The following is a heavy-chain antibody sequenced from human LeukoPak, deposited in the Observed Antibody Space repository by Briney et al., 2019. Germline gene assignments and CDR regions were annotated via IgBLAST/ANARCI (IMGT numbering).Heavy chain of an antibody. CDR2: ISYDGSNK. CDR3: AKDSSGCLDY. D-gene: IGHD6-19*01. V-gene: IGHV3-30*18. J-gene: IGHJ4*02. CDR1: GFTFSSYG. Sequence: GGSLRLSCAASGFTFSSYGMHWVRQAPGKGLEWVAVISYDGSNKYYADSVKGRFTISRDNSKNTLYLQMNSLRAEDTAVYYCAKDSSGCLDYWGQGTLVTVSS.